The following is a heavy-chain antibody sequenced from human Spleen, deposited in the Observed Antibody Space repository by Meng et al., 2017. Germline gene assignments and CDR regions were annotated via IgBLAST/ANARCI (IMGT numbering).Heavy chain of an antibody. CDR2: IHHSGTS. D-gene: IGHD4-11*01. Sequence: GSLRLSCDVSGDSITRGFHWAWIRQSPGKGLEWIGSIHHSGTSFYNPSLRSRVTISIDTSKNQFSLEVTSATAADTAVYFCARQYPIDVWGQGTLVT. J-gene: IGHJ4*02. V-gene: IGHV4-38-2*01. CDR3: ARQYPIDV. CDR1: GDSITRGFH.